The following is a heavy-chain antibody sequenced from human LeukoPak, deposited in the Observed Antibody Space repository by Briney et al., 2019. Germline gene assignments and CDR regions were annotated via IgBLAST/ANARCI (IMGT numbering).Heavy chain of an antibody. V-gene: IGHV3-53*01. D-gene: IGHD4-17*01. J-gene: IGHJ6*04. CDR2: IYSGGST. CDR3: ARDRHGDYSPDYYYYGMDV. CDR1: GFTVSGNY. Sequence: PGGSLRLSCAASGFTVSGNYMSWVRQAPGKGLEWVSVIYSGGSTYYADSVEGRFTISRDNSKNTLYLQMNSLRAEDTAVYYCARDRHGDYSPDYYYYGMDVWGKGTTVTVSS.